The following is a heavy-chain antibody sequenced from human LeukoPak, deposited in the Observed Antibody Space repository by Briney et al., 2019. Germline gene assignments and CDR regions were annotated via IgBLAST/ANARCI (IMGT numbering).Heavy chain of an antibody. Sequence: PGESLKISCKGSGYSFATYWIGWVRQRPGKGLEWMGIIYPDDSDTRYSPSFQGEVHISVDKYISIAYLQWSSLEDSDTAMYYCARALGQCGGGSCYSYYYYYGMDVWGQGTTVTVSS. J-gene: IGHJ6*02. D-gene: IGHD2-15*01. CDR1: GYSFATYW. V-gene: IGHV5-51*01. CDR3: ARALGQCGGGSCYSYYYYYGMDV. CDR2: IYPDDSDT.